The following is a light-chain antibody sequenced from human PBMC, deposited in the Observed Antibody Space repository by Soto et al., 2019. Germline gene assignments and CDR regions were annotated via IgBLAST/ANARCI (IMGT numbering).Light chain of an antibody. CDR3: MQPVQIPVT. V-gene: IGKV2-28*01. J-gene: IGKJ5*01. CDR1: QSLLRSDGYSY. CDR2: MGS. Sequence: DVLMTQSPLSLPVTLGQPASISCRSSQSLLRSDGYSYLDWYLQKPGQSPQILIYMGSNRASGVPDRFSGSGSGTDFTLKISRVEAEDVGVYYCMQPVQIPVTFGQGTLLEIK.